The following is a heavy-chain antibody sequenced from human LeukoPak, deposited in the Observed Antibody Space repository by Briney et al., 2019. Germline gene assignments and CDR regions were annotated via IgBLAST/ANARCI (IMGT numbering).Heavy chain of an antibody. CDR1: GFTFSSYG. D-gene: IGHD1-26*01. CDR2: IWYDGSNK. Sequence: VGSLRLSCAASGFTFSSYGMHWVRQAPGKGLEWVAVIWYDGSNKYYADSVKGRFTISRDNSKNTLYLQMNSLRAEDTAVYYCARDPMGGYYFDYWGQGTLVTVSS. V-gene: IGHV3-33*01. CDR3: ARDPMGGYYFDY. J-gene: IGHJ4*02.